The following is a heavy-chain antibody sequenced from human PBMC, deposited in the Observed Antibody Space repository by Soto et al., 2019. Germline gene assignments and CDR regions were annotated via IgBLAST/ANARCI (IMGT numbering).Heavy chain of an antibody. J-gene: IGHJ6*04. CDR1: GGSISSYY. CDR3: ARDQLDYCSSTSCYLYMDV. Sequence: SETLSLTCTVSGGSISSYYWSWIRQPPGKGLERIGYIYYSGSTNYNPSLKSRVTISVDTSKNQFSLKLSSVTAADTAVYYCARDQLDYCSSTSCYLYMDVWGKGTTVTVSS. CDR2: IYYSGST. V-gene: IGHV4-59*01. D-gene: IGHD2-2*01.